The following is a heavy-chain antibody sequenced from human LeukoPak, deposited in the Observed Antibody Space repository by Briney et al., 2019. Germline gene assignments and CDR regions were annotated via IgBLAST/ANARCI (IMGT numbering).Heavy chain of an antibody. CDR1: GGSISSYY. CDR3: ARGSGSGSYYSEDAFDI. D-gene: IGHD3-10*01. V-gene: IGHV4-59*01. CDR2: IYYSGST. J-gene: IGHJ3*02. Sequence: SETLSLTCTVSGGSISSYYWSWIRQPPGKGLEWIGYIYYSGSTNYNPSLKSRVTISVDTSKNQFSLKLSSVTAADTAVYYCARGSGSGSYYSEDAFDIWGQGTMVTVSS.